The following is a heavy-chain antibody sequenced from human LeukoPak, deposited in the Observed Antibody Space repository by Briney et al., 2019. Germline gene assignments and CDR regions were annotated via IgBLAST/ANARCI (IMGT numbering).Heavy chain of an antibody. D-gene: IGHD2-2*01. CDR3: ARDRYCSSTSCYGGNWFDP. V-gene: IGHV1-69*13. CDR2: IIPIFDTA. J-gene: IGHJ5*02. Sequence: SVKVSCKASGGTFSSYAISWVRQAPGQGLEWMGGIIPIFDTANYAQKFQGRVTITADESTSTAYMELSSLRSEDTAVYYCARDRYCSSTSCYGGNWFDPWGQGTLVTVSS. CDR1: GGTFSSYA.